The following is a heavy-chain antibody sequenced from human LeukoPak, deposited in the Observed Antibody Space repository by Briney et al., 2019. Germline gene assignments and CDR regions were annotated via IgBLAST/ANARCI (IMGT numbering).Heavy chain of an antibody. D-gene: IGHD3-3*01. CDR3: ARAPRDFWSGHPYYGMDV. CDR1: GYTFTGYY. J-gene: IGHJ6*02. Sequence: ASVKVSCKASGYTFTGYYMHWVRQAPGQGLEWMGWINPNSGGTNYAQKFQGWVTMTRDTSISTAYMEPSRLRSDDTAVYYCARAPRDFWSGHPYYGMDVWGQGTTVTVSS. CDR2: INPNSGGT. V-gene: IGHV1-2*04.